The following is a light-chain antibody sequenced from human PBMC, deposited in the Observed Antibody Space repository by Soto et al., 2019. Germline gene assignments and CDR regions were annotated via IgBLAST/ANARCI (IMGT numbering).Light chain of an antibody. V-gene: IGKV3-20*01. Sequence: EIVLTQSPGTLSLSPGERATLSCRASQNVNSNHIAWYQQKPGQAPRLLIYGPSSRATGIPERFSGSGSGTDFTLTISRLEPEDFAVYFCHQFGSSPQTFGHGTKMDIK. CDR1: QNVNSNH. CDR3: HQFGSSPQT. CDR2: GPS. J-gene: IGKJ1*01.